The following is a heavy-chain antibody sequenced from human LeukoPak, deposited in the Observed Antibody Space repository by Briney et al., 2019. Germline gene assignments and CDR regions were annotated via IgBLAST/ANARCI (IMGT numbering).Heavy chain of an antibody. CDR3: TREAVTANGYFDY. Sequence: SGGSLRLSRAASGFTFSNAWMTWVRQAPGKGLEWVGRIKSKTDGGTTDYAAPVKGRFTISRDDSKNTLYLQMNSLKTEDTAVYYCTREAVTANGYFDYWGQGTLVTVSS. D-gene: IGHD2-21*02. J-gene: IGHJ4*02. CDR2: IKSKTDGGTT. V-gene: IGHV3-15*01. CDR1: GFTFSNAW.